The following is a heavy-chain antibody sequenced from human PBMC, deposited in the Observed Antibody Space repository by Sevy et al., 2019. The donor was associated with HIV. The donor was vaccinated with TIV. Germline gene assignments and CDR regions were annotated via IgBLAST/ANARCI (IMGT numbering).Heavy chain of an antibody. J-gene: IGHJ4*02. CDR1: GFTFGDYC. V-gene: IGHV3-49*04. CDR2: IKSKAYGGTT. D-gene: IGHD1-26*01. Sequence: GGSLRLSCTASGFTFGDYCMSWVRQAPGKGLEWISFIKSKAYGGTTGNAVSVKGRFTISRDDSKSIAYLQMNNLQTEDTAVYSCTRWSGSQSIFDYWGRGTLVTVSS. CDR3: TRWSGSQSIFDY.